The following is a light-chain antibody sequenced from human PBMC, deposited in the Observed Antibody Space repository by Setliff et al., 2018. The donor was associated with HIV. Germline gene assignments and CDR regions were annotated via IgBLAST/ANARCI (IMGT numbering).Light chain of an antibody. CDR1: SSDVGGYNF. CDR3: SSYTSSIPLYV. J-gene: IGLJ1*01. Sequence: QSALAQPASVSGSPGQSITISCTGTSSDVGGYNFVSWYQQHPGKAPKLMISNVSNRPSGVSNRFSGSKFGNTASLTISGLQAEDEADYYCSSYTSSIPLYVFGPGTKVTVL. V-gene: IGLV2-14*03. CDR2: NVS.